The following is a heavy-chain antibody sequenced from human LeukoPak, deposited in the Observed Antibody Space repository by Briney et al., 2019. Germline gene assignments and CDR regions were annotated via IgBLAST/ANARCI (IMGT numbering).Heavy chain of an antibody. CDR1: GGSVSSYS. Sequence: SETLSLTCTVSGGSVSSYSWNWIRQPPGKGLEWIGCIHYSGSTNYNPSLKSRVTISVDTSKNEFSLRLSSVTAADTAVYYCARSPQELSPPLGYYYMDVWGKGTTVTVS. J-gene: IGHJ6*03. CDR3: ARSPQELSPPLGYYYMDV. D-gene: IGHD1-26*01. V-gene: IGHV4-59*02. CDR2: IHYSGST.